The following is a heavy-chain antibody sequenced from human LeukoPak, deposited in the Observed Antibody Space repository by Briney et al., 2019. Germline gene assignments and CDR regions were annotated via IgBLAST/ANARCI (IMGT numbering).Heavy chain of an antibody. CDR2: INYRGSA. CDR1: GGSISSVDYY. CDR3: ARDTVPGDSLDI. J-gene: IGHJ3*02. V-gene: IGHV4-31*03. Sequence: NPSETLSLTCTVSGGSISSVDYYWSWIRQYPGKGLEWIGYINYRGSAYYNPSLKSRVTISVDTSKNQFSLKLTSVTAADTAVYYCARDTVPGDSLDIWGQGTMVTVSS.